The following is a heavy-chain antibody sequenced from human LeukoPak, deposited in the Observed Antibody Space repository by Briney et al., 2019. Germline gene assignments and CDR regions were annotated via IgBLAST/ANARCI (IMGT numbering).Heavy chain of an antibody. CDR1: GFTFSSYS. CDR3: ARARSDDYGDYYDAFDI. CDR2: ISSISSYI. V-gene: IGHV3-21*01. D-gene: IGHD4-17*01. Sequence: GGSLRLSCAASGFTFSSYSMNWVRQAPGKGLEWVSSISSISSYIYYADSVKGRFTNSRDNAKNSLYLQMNSLRAEDTAVYYCARARSDDYGDYYDAFDIWGQGTMVTVSS. J-gene: IGHJ3*02.